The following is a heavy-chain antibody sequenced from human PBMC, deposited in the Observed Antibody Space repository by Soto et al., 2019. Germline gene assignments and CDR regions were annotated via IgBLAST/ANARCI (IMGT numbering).Heavy chain of an antibody. CDR2: ISHSGST. CDR1: GGSFSGYY. J-gene: IGHJ5*02. CDR3: SRGLGSVVILAPNCDWFDP. Sequence: SETLSLTCAVYGGSFSGYYWCWIRQPPGKGLEWIGEISHSGSTNYNPSLKSRVTISVDTSQNQFSLKLNSVTAADTAGYYCSRGLGSVVILAPNCDWFDPWGQGTLVTGSS. V-gene: IGHV4-34*01. D-gene: IGHD2-15*01.